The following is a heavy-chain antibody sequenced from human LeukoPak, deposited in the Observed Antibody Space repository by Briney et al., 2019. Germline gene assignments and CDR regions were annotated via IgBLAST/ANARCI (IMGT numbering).Heavy chain of an antibody. Sequence: GRSLRLSYAASGFTFSSYGMHWVRQAPGKELEWVAVIWYDGSNKYYADSVKGRFTISRDNSKNTLYLQMNSLRAEDTAVYYCARDRIDGSGSYYNPSFFYWGQGTLVTVSS. CDR3: ARDRIDGSGSYYNPSFFY. CDR2: IWYDGSNK. V-gene: IGHV3-33*01. J-gene: IGHJ4*02. D-gene: IGHD3-10*01. CDR1: GFTFSSYG.